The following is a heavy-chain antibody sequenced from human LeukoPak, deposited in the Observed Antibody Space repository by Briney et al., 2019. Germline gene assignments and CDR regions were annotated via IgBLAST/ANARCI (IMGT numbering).Heavy chain of an antibody. D-gene: IGHD6-13*01. CDR1: GFTFSSYA. V-gene: IGHV3-30-3*01. CDR2: ISYDGSNK. CDR3: ARASYSSSWLPAWFDP. J-gene: IGHJ5*02. Sequence: GGSLRLSCAASGFTFSSYAMHWVRQAPGKGLEWVAVISYDGSNKYYADSVKGRFTISRDNSKNTLYLQMNSLRAEDTAVYYCARASYSSSWLPAWFDPWGQGTLVTVSS.